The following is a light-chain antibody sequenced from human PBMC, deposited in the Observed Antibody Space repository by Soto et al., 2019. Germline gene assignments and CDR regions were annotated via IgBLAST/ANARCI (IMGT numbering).Light chain of an antibody. CDR2: GAS. J-gene: IGKJ1*01. V-gene: IGKV3-15*01. CDR3: QQDDSSGWT. Sequence: EIVLTQSPATLSLSPGERATLSCRASQSVSSNLAWYQQKPGQAPRLLIYGASTRATGIPARFSGSGSGTDFTLTISRLEPEDCAVYYCQQDDSSGWTFGQGGKVDIK. CDR1: QSVSSN.